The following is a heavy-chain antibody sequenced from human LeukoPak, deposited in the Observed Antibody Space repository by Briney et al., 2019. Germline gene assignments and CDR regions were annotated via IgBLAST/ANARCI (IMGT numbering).Heavy chain of an antibody. J-gene: IGHJ4*02. D-gene: IGHD6-19*01. CDR2: IKQDGREK. CDR1: GFTFSSYW. Sequence: GXXLRLSCAASGFTFSSYWMSWVRQAAGKGVEWVANIKQDGREKYYVDSVKGRFTISRDNAKNSLYLQMNSLRAEDTAVYYCARGRCSSGWYISYFDYWGQGTLVTVSS. CDR3: ARGRCSSGWYISYFDY. V-gene: IGHV3-7*01.